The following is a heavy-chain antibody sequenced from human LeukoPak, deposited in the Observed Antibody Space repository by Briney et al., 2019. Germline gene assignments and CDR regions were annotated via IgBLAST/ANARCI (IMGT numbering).Heavy chain of an antibody. J-gene: IGHJ6*03. CDR3: ARAEASYGYEVFYYYYYMDV. Sequence: GGSLRLSCEASGFTFTAYSMTWVRQAPGKGLEWVSIISSGSSAIFSADALKGRFTISRDDAKNLLYLQMSSLRAEDTAVYYCARAEASYGYEVFYYYYYMDVWGKGTTVTISS. V-gene: IGHV3-21*04. D-gene: IGHD5-12*01. CDR2: ISSGSSAI. CDR1: GFTFTAYS.